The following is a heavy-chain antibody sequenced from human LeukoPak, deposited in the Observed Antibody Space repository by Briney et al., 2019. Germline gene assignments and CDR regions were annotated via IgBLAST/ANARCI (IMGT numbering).Heavy chain of an antibody. J-gene: IGHJ4*02. CDR1: GFSFTKYW. D-gene: IGHD5-12*01. Sequence: GGSLRLSCVASGFSFTKYWMTWVRQAPGKGLGWVARLHPDGSERNYVGSVEGRFTVFGDNAKSSLFLQMHSLRVEDTAVYYRARGGYSFDYLGQGTLVTVPS. V-gene: IGHV3-7*01. CDR3: ARGGYSFDY. CDR2: LHPDGSER.